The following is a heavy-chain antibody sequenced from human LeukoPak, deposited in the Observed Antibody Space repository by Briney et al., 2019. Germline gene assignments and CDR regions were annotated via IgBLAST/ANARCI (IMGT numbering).Heavy chain of an antibody. V-gene: IGHV3-21*01. J-gene: IGHJ4*02. CDR2: ISSSSSYI. D-gene: IGHD3-9*01. CDR3: ARVQNDILTGYDY. Sequence: GGSLRLSCAVSGLKFTDAWMNWVRQAPGKGLEWVSSISSSSSYIYYADSVKGRFTISRDNAKNSLYLQMNSLRAEDTAVYYCARVQNDILTGYDYWGQGTLVTVSS. CDR1: GLKFTDAW.